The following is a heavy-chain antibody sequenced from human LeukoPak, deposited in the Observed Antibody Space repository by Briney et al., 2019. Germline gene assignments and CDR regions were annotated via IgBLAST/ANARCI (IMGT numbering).Heavy chain of an antibody. CDR1: GYTFTGYY. V-gene: IGHV1-2*02. D-gene: IGHD3-22*01. CDR2: VNPNSGNT. J-gene: IGHJ4*02. Sequence: ASVKVSCKASGYTFTGYYMHWVRQAPGQGPEWMGWVNPNSGNTNYAQKFQGRVTMTRDTSINTAYMELTRLRSDDTAVYYCARSDSGYSDYWGQGTLVTVSS. CDR3: ARSDSGYSDY.